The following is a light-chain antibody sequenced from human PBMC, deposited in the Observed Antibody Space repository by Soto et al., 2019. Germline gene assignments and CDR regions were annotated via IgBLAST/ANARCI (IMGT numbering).Light chain of an antibody. CDR2: GAS. V-gene: IGKV3-15*01. Sequence: EIGRTQSPATLSLSPGERAALSCRASQGISSELAWYQQKPGQPPRLLIYGASTRATGVPARFTGSGSGSDFTLTIIGLQSEDFAVYYCQQGHNWPLTFGQGTRLEI. J-gene: IGKJ2*01. CDR1: QGISSE. CDR3: QQGHNWPLT.